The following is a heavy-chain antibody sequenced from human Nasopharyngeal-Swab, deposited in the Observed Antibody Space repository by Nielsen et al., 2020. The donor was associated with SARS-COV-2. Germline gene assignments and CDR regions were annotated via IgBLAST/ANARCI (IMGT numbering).Heavy chain of an antibody. J-gene: IGHJ4*02. CDR3: AKQSWGYSYGYYFDS. CDR2: IWYDGSNK. Sequence: GESLKISCAASGSTFSSYGMHWVRQAPGKGLEWVAVIWYDGSNKYYADSVKGRFTISRDNSKNTLYLQMNSLRAEDTAVYYCAKQSWGYSYGYYFDSWGQGTLVTVSS. CDR1: GSTFSSYG. D-gene: IGHD5-18*01. V-gene: IGHV3-33*06.